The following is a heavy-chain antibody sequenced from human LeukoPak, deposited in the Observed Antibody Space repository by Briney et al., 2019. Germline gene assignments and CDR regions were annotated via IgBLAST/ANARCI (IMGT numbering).Heavy chain of an antibody. D-gene: IGHD6-19*01. CDR2: ISYDGSNK. J-gene: IGHJ3*02. Sequence: GGSLRLSCAASGFTFSSYAMHWVRQAPGKGLEWVAVISYDGSNKYYADSVKGRFTISRDNSKNTLYLQMNSLRAEDTAVYYCARPQVQWLVRGSHDAFDIWGQGTMVTVSS. CDR3: ARPQVQWLVRGSHDAFDI. V-gene: IGHV3-30-3*01. CDR1: GFTFSSYA.